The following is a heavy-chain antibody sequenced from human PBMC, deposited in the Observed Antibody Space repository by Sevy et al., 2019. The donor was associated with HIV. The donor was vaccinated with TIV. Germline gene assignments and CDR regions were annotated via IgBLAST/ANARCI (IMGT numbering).Heavy chain of an antibody. CDR2: ISYDGNIQ. J-gene: IGHJ4*02. CDR1: GLTFSTYG. V-gene: IGHV3-30*18. CDR3: AKDQGGYNYAPGY. Sequence: GGSLRLSCAASGLTFSTYGMHWVRQAPGKGLEWVAVISYDGNIQYYADSVKGRFTVSRDNSKNTLYLQMNSLRAEDSAVYYCAKDQGGYNYAPGYWGQGTLVTVSP. D-gene: IGHD5-18*01.